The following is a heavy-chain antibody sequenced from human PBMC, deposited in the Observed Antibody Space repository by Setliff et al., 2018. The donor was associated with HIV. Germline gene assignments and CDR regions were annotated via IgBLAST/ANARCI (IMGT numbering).Heavy chain of an antibody. D-gene: IGHD2-21*02. V-gene: IGHV4-4*09. CDR2: IHTSGST. J-gene: IGHJ3*02. CDR1: GGSMTNY. Sequence: PSETLSLTCTVSGGSMTNYWSWIRQPPGKGLEFIGHIHTSGSTIYNPSLTSRLTIAIDTSRNQFSLKLTSVTAADTAVYYCAKFYFPPGVCYGFDIWGQGTMVTVSS. CDR3: AKFYFPPGVCYGFDI.